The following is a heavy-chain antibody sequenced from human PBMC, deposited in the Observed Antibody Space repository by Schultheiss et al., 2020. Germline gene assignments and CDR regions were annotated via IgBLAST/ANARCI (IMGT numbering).Heavy chain of an antibody. Sequence: CGSLRLSCAASGFTFRDYYMAWIRQAPGKGLEWVSSISSSSSYIYYADSVKGRFTISRDNAKNSLYLQMNSLRAEDTAVYYCARQGNYYYGMDVWGQGTTVTVSS. J-gene: IGHJ6*02. CDR1: GFTFRDYY. V-gene: IGHV3-11*06. CDR2: ISSSSSYI. CDR3: ARQGNYYYGMDV.